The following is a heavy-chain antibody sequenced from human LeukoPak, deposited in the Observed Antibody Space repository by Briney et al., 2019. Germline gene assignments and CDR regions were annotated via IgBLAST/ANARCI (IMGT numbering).Heavy chain of an antibody. CDR1: GGSISSYY. V-gene: IGHV4-59*12. Sequence: TETLSLTCTVSGGSISSYYWSWIRQPPGKGLEWIGYIYYSGSTNYNPSLKSRVTISVDTSKNQFSLKLSSVTAADTAVYYCARDNWNDASGYFDYWGQGTLVTVSS. CDR2: IYYSGST. CDR3: ARDNWNDASGYFDY. J-gene: IGHJ4*02. D-gene: IGHD1-20*01.